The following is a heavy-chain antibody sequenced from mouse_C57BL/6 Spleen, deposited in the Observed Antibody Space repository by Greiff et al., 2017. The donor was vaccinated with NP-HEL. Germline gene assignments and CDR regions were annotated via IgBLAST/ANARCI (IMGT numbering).Heavy chain of an antibody. CDR2: IYPGNSDT. J-gene: IGHJ4*01. V-gene: IGHV1-5*01. Sequence: EVKLQESGTVLARPGASVKMSCKTSGYTFTSYWMHWVKQRPGQGLEWIGAIYPGNSDTSYNQKFKGKAKLTAVTSASTAYMELSSLTNEDSAVYYCTKAYYGSSYGGYAMDYWGQGTSVTVSS. CDR3: TKAYYGSSYGGYAMDY. CDR1: GYTFTSYW. D-gene: IGHD1-1*01.